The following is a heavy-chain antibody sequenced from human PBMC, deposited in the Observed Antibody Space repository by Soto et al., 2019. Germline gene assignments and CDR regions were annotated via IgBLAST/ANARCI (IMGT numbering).Heavy chain of an antibody. D-gene: IGHD4-4*01. CDR3: ARDAFLYSRGAYYDH. J-gene: IGHJ4*02. CDR2: ISYTGANQ. Sequence: QVRLVESGGGAVQPGDSLRLSCDASGFTFSTYALHWVRQAPGKGLEWVAFISYTGANQYYADSVKGRFTVSRDNSKNIASLQITSPKPEDSAVYCARDAFLYSRGAYYDHWGQGTLVTVSS. CDR1: GFTFSTYA. V-gene: IGHV3-30-3*01.